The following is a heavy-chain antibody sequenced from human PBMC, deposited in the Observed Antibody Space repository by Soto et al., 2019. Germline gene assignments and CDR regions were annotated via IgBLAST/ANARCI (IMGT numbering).Heavy chain of an antibody. CDR2: INPNSGGT. CDR3: ARGRDIVSPGS. CDR1: GYTFTGYQ. Sequence: QVQLVQSGAELKKPGASVKVSCKASGYTFTGYQIHWVRQAPGQGLEWMGWINPNSGGTNYAQKFQGRVTMTRDTSITTAYMELNRLTSDDSAVYYCARGRDIVSPGSWGQGTLVSVSS. J-gene: IGHJ4*02. V-gene: IGHV1-2*02. D-gene: IGHD2-15*01.